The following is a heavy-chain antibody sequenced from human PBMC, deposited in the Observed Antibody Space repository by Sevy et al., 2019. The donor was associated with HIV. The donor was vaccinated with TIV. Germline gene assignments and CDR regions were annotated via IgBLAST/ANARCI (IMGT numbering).Heavy chain of an antibody. D-gene: IGHD3-22*01. J-gene: IGHJ4*02. V-gene: IGHV5-51*01. CDR3: ATSRSRYFDSSGYYIY. CDR1: GYSFTSHW. Sequence: GESLKISCMGSGYSFTSHWIGWVRHMPGKGLEWMGIIYPDDSDTRYSPSFQGQVTFSADKSISTAYLQWSSLKASDTAMYYCATSRSRYFDSSGYYIYWGQGTLVTVSS. CDR2: IYPDDSDT.